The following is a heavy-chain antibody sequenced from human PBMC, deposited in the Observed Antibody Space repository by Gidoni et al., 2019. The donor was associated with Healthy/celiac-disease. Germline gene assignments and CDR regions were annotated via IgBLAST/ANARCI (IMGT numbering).Heavy chain of an antibody. J-gene: IGHJ3*02. V-gene: IGHV3-23*01. Sequence: EVQLLESGGGLVQPGGSLGLSCAASGFPFSSYAMSWVRQAPGKGLEWVSAISGSGGSTYYADSVKGRFTISRDNSKNTLYLQMNSLRAEDTAVYYCAKSLAGTEAFDIWGQGTMVTVSS. CDR2: ISGSGGST. D-gene: IGHD6-13*01. CDR3: AKSLAGTEAFDI. CDR1: GFPFSSYA.